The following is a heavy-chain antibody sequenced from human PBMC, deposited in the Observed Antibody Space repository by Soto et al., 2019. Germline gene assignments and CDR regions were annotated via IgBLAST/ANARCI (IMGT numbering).Heavy chain of an antibody. CDR2: IIPIFGTA. Sequence: QVQLVQSGAEVRKPGSSVRVSCKASGGSFNRHTISWVRQAPGQGLEWMGGIIPIFGTANHAQKFQGRVSIIADASKVTGYVELSSLRSDDTAIYYCARGWGYDSTDYYYAYWGQGTLVIVS. J-gene: IGHJ4*02. D-gene: IGHD3-22*01. V-gene: IGHV1-69*01. CDR3: ARGWGYDSTDYYYAY. CDR1: GGSFNRHT.